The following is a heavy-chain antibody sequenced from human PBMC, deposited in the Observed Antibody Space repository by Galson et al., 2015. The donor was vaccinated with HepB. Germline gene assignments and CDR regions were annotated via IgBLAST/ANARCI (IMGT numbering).Heavy chain of an antibody. CDR2: ISAYNGNT. J-gene: IGHJ4*02. V-gene: IGHV1-18*04. D-gene: IGHD6-19*01. Sequence: SVKVSCKASGYTFTSYGISWVRQAPRQGLEWMGWISAYNGNTNYAQKLQGRVTMTTDTSTSTAYMELRSLRSDDTAVYYCARDVAVAGTFDYWGQGTLVTVSS. CDR1: GYTFTSYG. CDR3: ARDVAVAGTFDY.